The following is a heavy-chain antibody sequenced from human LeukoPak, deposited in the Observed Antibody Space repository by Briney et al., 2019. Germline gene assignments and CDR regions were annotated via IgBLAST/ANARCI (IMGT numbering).Heavy chain of an antibody. V-gene: IGHV3-23*01. CDR1: GFTFSSYG. Sequence: GGSLRLSCAASGFTFSSYGMSWVRQAPGKGLEWVSAISGSRGSTYYADSVKGRFTISRDNSKNTLYLQMNSLRAEDTAVYYCAKGSHIWCSGGSCYYYYYYMDVWGKGTTVTISS. D-gene: IGHD2-15*01. CDR3: AKGSHIWCSGGSCYYYYYYMDV. J-gene: IGHJ6*03. CDR2: ISGSRGST.